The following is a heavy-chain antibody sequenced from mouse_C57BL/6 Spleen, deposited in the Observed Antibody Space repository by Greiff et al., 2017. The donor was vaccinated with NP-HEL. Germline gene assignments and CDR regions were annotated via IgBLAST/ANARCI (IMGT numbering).Heavy chain of an antibody. CDR3: ARGSSPYYYAMDY. D-gene: IGHD1-1*01. CDR2: IWRGGST. CDR1: GFSLTSYG. J-gene: IGHJ4*01. V-gene: IGHV2-5*01. Sequence: QVQLQQSGPGLVQPSQSLSITCTVSGFSLTSYGVHWVRQSPGKGLEWLGVIWRGGSTDYNAAFMSRLSITKDNSKSQVFFKMNSLQADDTAIYYCARGSSPYYYAMDYWGQGTSVTVSS.